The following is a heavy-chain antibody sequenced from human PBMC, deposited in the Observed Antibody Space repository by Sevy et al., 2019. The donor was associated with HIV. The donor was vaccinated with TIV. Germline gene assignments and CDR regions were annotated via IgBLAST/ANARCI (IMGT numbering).Heavy chain of an antibody. CDR2: IIPIFGTA. Sequence: ASVKVSCKASGGTFSSYAISWVRQAPGQGLEWMGGIIPIFGTANYAQKFQGRVTITADESTSTAYMVLSSLRSEDTAVYYCVRQQLVRRYFDYWGQGTLVTVSS. D-gene: IGHD6-13*01. V-gene: IGHV1-69*13. J-gene: IGHJ4*02. CDR3: VRQQLVRRYFDY. CDR1: GGTFSSYA.